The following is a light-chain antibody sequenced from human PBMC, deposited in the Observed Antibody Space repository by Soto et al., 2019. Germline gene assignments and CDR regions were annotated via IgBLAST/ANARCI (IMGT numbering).Light chain of an antibody. J-gene: IGLJ1*01. CDR1: SSNIGAVFD. CDR3: QCYDTRLSGASV. Sequence: QSVLTQSPSVSGAPGQSVSISCTGTSSNIGAVFDVHWYQQVPATAPKLLIYGNNNRPSGVPDRFSGSKSGTSASLAITGLQAEDEADYYCQCYDTRLSGASVFGTGTKVTVL. V-gene: IGLV1-40*01. CDR2: GNN.